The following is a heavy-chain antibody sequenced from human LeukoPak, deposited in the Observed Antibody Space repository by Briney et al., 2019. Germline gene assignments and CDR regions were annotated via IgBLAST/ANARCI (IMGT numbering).Heavy chain of an antibody. CDR3: HMVRGGGYFDY. Sequence: SETLSLTCAVSGGSFSNYYWSCIRQSPEKGLEWIGEINHSGDTNYNPSLKSRVTISLDTSKTQFSLNLTSVTAADTAVYYCHMVRGGGYFDYWGQGTPATVSS. D-gene: IGHD3-10*01. J-gene: IGHJ4*02. CDR1: GGSFSNYY. CDR2: INHSGDT. V-gene: IGHV4-34*01.